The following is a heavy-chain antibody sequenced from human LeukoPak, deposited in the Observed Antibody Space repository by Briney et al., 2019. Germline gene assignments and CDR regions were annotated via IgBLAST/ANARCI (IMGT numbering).Heavy chain of an antibody. CDR1: GGSISSSSYY. CDR2: IYYSGST. V-gene: IGHV4-39*07. CDR3: ARDSSGWYYYYYYMDV. Sequence: SETLSLTCTVSGGSISSSSYYWGWIRQPPGKGLEWIGSIYYSGSTYYNPSLKSRVTISVDTSKNQFSLKLSSVTAADTAVYYCARDSSGWYYYYYYMDVWGKGTTVTVSS. J-gene: IGHJ6*03. D-gene: IGHD6-19*01.